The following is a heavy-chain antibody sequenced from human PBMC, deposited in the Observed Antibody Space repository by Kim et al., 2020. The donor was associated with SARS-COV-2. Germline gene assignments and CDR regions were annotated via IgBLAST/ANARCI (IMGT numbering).Heavy chain of an antibody. CDR2: ISPYNDNT. V-gene: IGHV1-18*01. Sequence: ASVKVSCKASGYTFTSYGISWVRQAPGQGLEWMGWISPYNDNTNYAQKFQGRVTMTTDTSTSTAYMELRSLRSDDTAVYYCAREWDYYGPREPENWFDPWGQGTLVTVSS. CDR1: GYTFTSYG. CDR3: AREWDYYGPREPENWFDP. J-gene: IGHJ5*02. D-gene: IGHD3-10*01.